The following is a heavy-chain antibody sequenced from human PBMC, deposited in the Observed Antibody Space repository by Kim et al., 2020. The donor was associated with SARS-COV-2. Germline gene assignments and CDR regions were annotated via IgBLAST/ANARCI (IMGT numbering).Heavy chain of an antibody. J-gene: IGHJ3*02. CDR2: IYSGGST. CDR1: GFTVSSNY. V-gene: IGHV3-53*01. Sequence: GGSLRLSCAASGFTVSSNYMSWVRQAPGKGLEWVSVIYSGGSTYYADSVKGRFTISRDNSKNTLYLQMNSLRAEDTAVYYCARDSAYSSSWLDAFDIWGQGTMVTVSS. CDR3: ARDSAYSSSWLDAFDI. D-gene: IGHD6-13*01.